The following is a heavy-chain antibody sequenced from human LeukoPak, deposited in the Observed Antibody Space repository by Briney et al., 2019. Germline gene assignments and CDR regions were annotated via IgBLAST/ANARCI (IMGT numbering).Heavy chain of an antibody. J-gene: IGHJ3*02. D-gene: IGHD6-6*01. CDR1: GYSVSSTYY. Sequence: SETLSLTCTVPGYSVSSTYYWGWIRQPPGKGLEWIGSIYHSGSAYYSPSLKSRVTISTDTSKNHFSLKLSSVTAADTAVYYCARAYSSSVSDAFDIWGQGTMVSVSS. CDR2: IYHSGSA. V-gene: IGHV4-38-2*02. CDR3: ARAYSSSVSDAFDI.